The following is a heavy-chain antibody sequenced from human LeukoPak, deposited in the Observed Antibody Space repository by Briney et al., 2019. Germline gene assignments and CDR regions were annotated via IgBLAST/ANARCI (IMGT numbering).Heavy chain of an antibody. Sequence: ASVKVSCKASGYTFTTYAIHWVRQAPGQRLEWMGWINPGNGDTRYSQYFQGRVTITRDTSATTAYMELSSLRSEDMAMYYCARAYDFWSGYYDWYYFDYWGQGTLVTVSS. V-gene: IGHV1-3*03. CDR2: INPGNGDT. CDR1: GYTFTTYA. D-gene: IGHD3-3*01. J-gene: IGHJ4*02. CDR3: ARAYDFWSGYYDWYYFDY.